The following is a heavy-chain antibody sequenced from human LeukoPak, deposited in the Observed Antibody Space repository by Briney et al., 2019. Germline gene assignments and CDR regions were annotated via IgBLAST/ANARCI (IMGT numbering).Heavy chain of an antibody. D-gene: IGHD2-15*01. CDR1: GFTFSSYS. Sequence: GGSLRLSCAASGFTFSSYSMNWVRQAPGKGLEWVSSISSSSSYIYYADSVKVRFTISRDNAKNSLYPQMNSLRAEDTAVYYCARVPGGYCSGGSCYPPWGQGTLVTVSS. J-gene: IGHJ5*02. CDR2: ISSSSSYI. CDR3: ARVPGGYCSGGSCYPP. V-gene: IGHV3-21*01.